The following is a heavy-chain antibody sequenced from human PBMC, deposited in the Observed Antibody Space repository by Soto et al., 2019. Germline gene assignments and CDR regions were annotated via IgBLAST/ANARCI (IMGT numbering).Heavy chain of an antibody. J-gene: IGHJ4*02. CDR2: IYWDDDK. CDR3: AHRRRAAGGYFFDC. D-gene: IGHD6-25*01. CDR1: GFSLSTSGVG. Sequence: QITLKESGPTLVKPTQTLTLTCTFSGFSLSTSGVGVGWIRQPPGKALEWLALIYWDDDKRYSPSLKSRLTITQDTSNNLVVLTMTNMDPMDTATYYCAHRRRAAGGYFFDCWGQGTLVTVSS. V-gene: IGHV2-5*02.